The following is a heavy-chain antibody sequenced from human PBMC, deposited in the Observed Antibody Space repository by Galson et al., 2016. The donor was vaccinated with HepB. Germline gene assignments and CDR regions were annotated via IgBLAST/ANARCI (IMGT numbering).Heavy chain of an antibody. CDR1: GFTFGTYT. CDR3: AKDHGGYSGFDY. CDR2: ITGDRANA. V-gene: IGHV3-43*01. D-gene: IGHD4-23*01. J-gene: IGHJ4*02. Sequence: SLRLSCAASGFTFGTYTMHWIRQAPGEGLQWVSLITGDRANAYYADSVKGRFTISRDNRKNSLYLQMHILRTEDTALYYCAKDHGGYSGFDYWGQGTLVTVSS.